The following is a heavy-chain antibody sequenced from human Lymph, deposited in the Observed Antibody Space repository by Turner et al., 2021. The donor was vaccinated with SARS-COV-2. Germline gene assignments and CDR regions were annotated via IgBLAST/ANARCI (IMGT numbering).Heavy chain of an antibody. V-gene: IGHV3-30-3*01. Sequence: QVQLVESGGGVVQPGRSLRLSCAASGFTFSSFAMHWVRQAPGKGLGWVALISYYGGNKYYADSVKGRFTISRDNSKNTLYLHMNSLRAEDTAVYYCARGLRGIYYFFDYWGQGTLVTVSS. CDR1: GFTFSSFA. CDR3: ARGLRGIYYFFDY. J-gene: IGHJ4*02. CDR2: ISYYGGNK. D-gene: IGHD1-26*01.